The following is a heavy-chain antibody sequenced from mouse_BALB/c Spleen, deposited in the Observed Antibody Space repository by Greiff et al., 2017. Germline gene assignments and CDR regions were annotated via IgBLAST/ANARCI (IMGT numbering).Heavy chain of an antibody. CDR1: GFAFSSYD. CDR3: ARHRGKITTVVFDY. CDR2: ISSGGGST. V-gene: IGHV5-12-1*01. J-gene: IGHJ2*01. D-gene: IGHD1-1*01. Sequence: EVQRVESGGGLVKPGGSLKLSCAASGFAFSSYDMSWVRQTPEKRLEWVAYISSGGGSTYYPDTVKGRFTISRDNAKNTLYLQMSSLKSEDTAMYYCARHRGKITTVVFDYWGQGTTLTVSS.